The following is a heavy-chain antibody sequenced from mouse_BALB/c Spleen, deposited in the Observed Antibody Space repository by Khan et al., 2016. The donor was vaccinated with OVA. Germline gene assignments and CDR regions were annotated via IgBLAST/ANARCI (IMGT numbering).Heavy chain of an antibody. CDR3: TSSNYGWFAY. CDR2: ISSAGSYT. V-gene: IGHV5-9-3*01. CDR1: GFTFSSFV. Sequence: EVQLVESGGGLVKPGGSLKLSCAASGFTFSSFVMSWVRQTPEKRLEWVATISSAGSYTYYPDSVKGRFTISRDNAKNTLYLQLNSLKSEDTAIYYCTSSNYGWFAYWGQGTLVTVSA. J-gene: IGHJ3*01. D-gene: IGHD2-5*01.